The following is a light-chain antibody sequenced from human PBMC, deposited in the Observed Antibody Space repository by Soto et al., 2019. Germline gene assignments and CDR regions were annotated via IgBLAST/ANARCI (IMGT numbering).Light chain of an antibody. V-gene: IGKV1-8*01. CDR1: QGISSY. Sequence: AIRMTQSPSSLSASTGDRVTISCRASQGISSYLAWYQKKPGKAPKLLIYAASTLQSGVPSRFSGSGSGTDFTLTISCLQSEAFATYYCQQYYSYPRAFGQGTKVEIK. CDR2: AAS. CDR3: QQYYSYPRA. J-gene: IGKJ1*01.